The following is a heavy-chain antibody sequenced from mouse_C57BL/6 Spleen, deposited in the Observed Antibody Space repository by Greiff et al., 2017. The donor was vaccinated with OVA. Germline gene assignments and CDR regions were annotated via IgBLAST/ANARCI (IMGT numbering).Heavy chain of an antibody. CDR2: IDPSDSET. V-gene: IGHV1-52*01. CDR1: GYTFTSYW. J-gene: IGHJ1*03. Sequence: VQLQQPGAELVRPGSSVKLSCKASGYTFTSYWMHWVKQRPIQGLEWIGNIDPSDSETHYNQKFKDKATLTVDKSSSTAYMQRSSLASEDSAVYYCASLYWYCDVWGTGTTVTVSS. CDR3: ASLYWYCDV.